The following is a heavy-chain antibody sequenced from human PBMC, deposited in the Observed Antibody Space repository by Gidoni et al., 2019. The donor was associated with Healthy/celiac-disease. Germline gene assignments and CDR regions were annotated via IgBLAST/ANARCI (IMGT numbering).Heavy chain of an antibody. Sequence: QPQLQEPRAGLVTPSETPSPTCTVSGGSISSSSYYWGWSRQPPGKGLEWIGSIYYSGSTYDNPSHKSRVPISVDTAKNQFSLTVSSVTAADTAVYYCARERWGLYSNYAHDAFDIWGQGTMVTVSS. CDR2: IYYSGST. J-gene: IGHJ3*02. CDR3: ARERWGLYSNYAHDAFDI. V-gene: IGHV4-39*01. CDR1: GGSISSSSYY. D-gene: IGHD4-4*01.